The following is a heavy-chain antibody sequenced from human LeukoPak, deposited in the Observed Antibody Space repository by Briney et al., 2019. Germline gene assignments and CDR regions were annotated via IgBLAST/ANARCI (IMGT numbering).Heavy chain of an antibody. J-gene: IGHJ4*02. CDR3: VSTATFDH. V-gene: IGHV3-23*01. CDR1: GFXFRNYA. D-gene: IGHD1-26*01. Sequence: GGSLRLTCAASGFXFRNYAISWVRQAPGKGLEWVSAIGGSRGNTYYADSVRGRFTISRDNSKNTLYLQMNSLRAEDTAVYYCVSTATFDHWGQGSLVTVSS. CDR2: IGGSRGNT.